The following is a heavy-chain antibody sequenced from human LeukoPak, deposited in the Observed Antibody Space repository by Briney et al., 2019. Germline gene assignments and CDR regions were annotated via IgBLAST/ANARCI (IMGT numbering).Heavy chain of an antibody. CDR3: ARGPSDYDSSGYDY. CDR2: IIPIFGTA. D-gene: IGHD3-22*01. V-gene: IGHV1-69*05. CDR1: GGTFSSYA. J-gene: IGHJ4*02. Sequence: ASVKVSCKASGGTFSSYAISWVRQAPGQGLEWMGRIIPIFGTANYAQKFQGRVTITTDESTSTAYMELSSLRSEDTAVYYCARGPSDYDSSGYDYWSQGSLVTVSS.